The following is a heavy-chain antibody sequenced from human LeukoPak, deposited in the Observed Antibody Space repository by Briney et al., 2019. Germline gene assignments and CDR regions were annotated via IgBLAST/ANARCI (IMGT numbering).Heavy chain of an antibody. D-gene: IGHD3-3*01. CDR3: ARLRFDFWSGYTHPYFDY. CDR2: IYYSGTT. V-gene: IGHV4-59*04. Sequence: SETLSLTCTVSGGSISSYYWSWIRQPPGKGLEWIGYIYYSGTTYYNPSLKSRVTISVDTSKIQLSLTLSSVAATDTAVYFCARLRFDFWSGYTHPYFDYWGQGTLVTVSS. J-gene: IGHJ4*02. CDR1: GGSISSYY.